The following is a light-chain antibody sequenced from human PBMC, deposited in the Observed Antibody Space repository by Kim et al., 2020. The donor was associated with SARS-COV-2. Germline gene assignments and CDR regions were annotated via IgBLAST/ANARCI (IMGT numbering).Light chain of an antibody. CDR3: QQYDNWPSYT. V-gene: IGKV3-15*01. CDR2: GAS. Sequence: EIGMTQFPGTLSVSPGERATLSCRASQSVSTKLAWYQQKPGQAPRLLIYGASTRAAGVPTRFSGSGFGTDFTLTISSLQSEDFAVYYCQQYDNWPSYTFGQGTKLEI. J-gene: IGKJ2*01. CDR1: QSVSTK.